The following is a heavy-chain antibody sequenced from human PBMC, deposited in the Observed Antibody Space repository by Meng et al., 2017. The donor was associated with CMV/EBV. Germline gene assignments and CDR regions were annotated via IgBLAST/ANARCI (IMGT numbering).Heavy chain of an antibody. V-gene: IGHV3-30*02. CDR2: IRYDGSNK. CDR3: AKDYWLGWYAEYYFDY. D-gene: IGHD6-19*01. J-gene: IGHJ4*02. CDR1: GFTFSSYV. Sequence: GESLKISCAASGFTFSSYVMHWVRQAPGKGLEWVAFIRYDGSNKYYADSVKGRFTISRDNSKNTLYLQMNSLRAEDTAVYYCAKDYWLGWYAEYYFDYWGQGTLVTVSS.